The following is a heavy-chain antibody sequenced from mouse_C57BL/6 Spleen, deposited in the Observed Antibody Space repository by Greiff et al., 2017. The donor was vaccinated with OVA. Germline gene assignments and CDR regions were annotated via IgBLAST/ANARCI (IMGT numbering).Heavy chain of an antibody. D-gene: IGHD1-3*01. J-gene: IGHJ1*03. Sequence: EVKLVESGGGLVQPKGSLKLSCAASGFSFNTYAMNWVRQAPGKGLEWVARIRSKSNNYATYYADSVKDRFTISRDDSESVLYLQMNNLKTEDTAMYYCVRQELWYFDVWGTGTTVTVSS. V-gene: IGHV10-1*01. CDR1: GFSFNTYA. CDR2: IRSKSNNYAT. CDR3: VRQELWYFDV.